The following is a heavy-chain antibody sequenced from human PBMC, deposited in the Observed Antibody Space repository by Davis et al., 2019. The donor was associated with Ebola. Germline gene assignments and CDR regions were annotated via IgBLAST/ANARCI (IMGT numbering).Heavy chain of an antibody. D-gene: IGHD3-3*01. J-gene: IGHJ3*02. V-gene: IGHV3-9*01. CDR3: ARDLVRFLEWLSLPGAFDI. Sequence: GGSLRLSCAASGFTFDDYAMHWVRQAPGKGLEWVSGISWNSGSIGYADSVKGRFTISRDNAKNSLYLQMNSLRAEDTAVYYCARDLVRFLEWLSLPGAFDIWGQGTMVTVSS. CDR2: ISWNSGSI. CDR1: GFTFDDYA.